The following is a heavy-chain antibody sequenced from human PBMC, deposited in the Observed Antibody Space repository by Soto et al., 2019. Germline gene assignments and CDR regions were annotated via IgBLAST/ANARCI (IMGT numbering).Heavy chain of an antibody. Sequence: QVQLQESGPGLVKPSQTLSLTCTVSGGSISSGDYYWSWIRQPPGKGLEWIGYIYYSGSTYYNPSLKSRVTIAVDTSKNHFSLKLSSVTAADTAVYYCATIKLGSNRLDYWGQGTLVTVSS. V-gene: IGHV4-30-4*01. J-gene: IGHJ4*02. D-gene: IGHD3-10*01. CDR2: IYYSGST. CDR3: ATIKLGSNRLDY. CDR1: GGSISSGDYY.